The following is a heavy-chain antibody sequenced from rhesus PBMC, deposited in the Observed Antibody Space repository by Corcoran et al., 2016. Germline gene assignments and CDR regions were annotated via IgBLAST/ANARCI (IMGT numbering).Heavy chain of an antibody. D-gene: IGHD3-9*01. V-gene: IGHV4-169*01. J-gene: IGHJ4*01. CDR2: ISGSRRSS. CDR3: TRGGYEDQYGYYFTADY. CDR1: GGSISSPY. Sequence: QLQLQESGPGLLKPSETLSLTCAVSGGSISSPYWSWIRQAPGKGLEWIGCISGSRRSSNTNPSRRGRVPLSGDTSKNQPALKLNSVTVADRAVYFCTRGGYEDQYGYYFTADYWGQGVLVTVSS.